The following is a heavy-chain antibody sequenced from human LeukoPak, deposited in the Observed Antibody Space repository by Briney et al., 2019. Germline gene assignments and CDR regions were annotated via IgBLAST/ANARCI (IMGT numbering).Heavy chain of an antibody. D-gene: IGHD3-10*01. V-gene: IGHV1-18*01. CDR3: ALEIYYYGSGSYRPPYYYGMDV. Sequence: GASVKVSCKASGYTFTSYGISWVRQAPGQGLEWMGWISAYNGNANYAQKLQGRVTMTTDTSTSTAYMELRRLRSDDTAVYYCALEIYYYGSGSYRPPYYYGMDVWGQGTTVTVSS. CDR1: GYTFTSYG. J-gene: IGHJ6*02. CDR2: ISAYNGNA.